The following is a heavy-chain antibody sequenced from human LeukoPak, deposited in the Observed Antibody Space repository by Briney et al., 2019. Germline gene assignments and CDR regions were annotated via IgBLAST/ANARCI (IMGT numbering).Heavy chain of an antibody. Sequence: SETLSLTCTVSGGSITNTTYYWRRIRQPPGEGLEWIGSISYSGSAYYTPSLNSRVTIFVDTSKNRFSLNLRSVPAADTAAYYCARHGNPLYSANYPWGQGTLVTVSS. J-gene: IGHJ5*02. V-gene: IGHV4-39*01. CDR1: GGSITNTTYY. D-gene: IGHD1-26*01. CDR2: ISYSGSA. CDR3: ARHGNPLYSANYP.